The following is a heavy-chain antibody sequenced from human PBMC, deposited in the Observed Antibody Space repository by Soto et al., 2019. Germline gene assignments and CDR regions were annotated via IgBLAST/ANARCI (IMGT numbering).Heavy chain of an antibody. CDR1: GGTFSSYA. Sequence: QVQLVQSGAEVKKPGSTVEVSYKASGGTFSSYAISWVRQAPGQGLEWMGGIIPIFGTANYAQKFQGRVTITADESTSTAYMELSSLRSEDTAVYYCAIPKYCSGGSCYGRGWFDPWGQGTLVTDSS. D-gene: IGHD2-15*01. CDR2: IIPIFGTA. V-gene: IGHV1-69*01. J-gene: IGHJ5*02. CDR3: AIPKYCSGGSCYGRGWFDP.